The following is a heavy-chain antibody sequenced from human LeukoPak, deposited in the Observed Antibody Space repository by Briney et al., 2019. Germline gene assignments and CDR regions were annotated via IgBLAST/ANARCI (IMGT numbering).Heavy chain of an antibody. V-gene: IGHV1-2*06. Sequence: GASVKVSCKASGYTFTGYYMHWVRQAPGQGLEWMGRINPNSGGTNYAQKFQGRVTMTRDTSISTAYMELSRLRSDDTAVNYCARLDDYYDSSGYPNVVDYWGQGTLVTVSS. J-gene: IGHJ4*02. CDR3: ARLDDYYDSSGYPNVVDY. CDR2: INPNSGGT. D-gene: IGHD3-22*01. CDR1: GYTFTGYY.